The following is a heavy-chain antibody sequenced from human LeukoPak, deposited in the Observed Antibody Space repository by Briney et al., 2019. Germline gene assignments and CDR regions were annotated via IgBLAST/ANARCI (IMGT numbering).Heavy chain of an antibody. D-gene: IGHD6-13*01. CDR2: IYYGGST. Sequence: SETLSLTCTVSGGSISSYYWSWIRQPPGKGLEWIGYIYYGGSTNYNPSLKSRVTISVDTSKNQFSLKLTSVTAADTAVYYCVRVVALGAAGYYFDYWGQGSLVTVSS. V-gene: IGHV4-59*01. J-gene: IGHJ4*02. CDR1: GGSISSYY. CDR3: VRVVALGAAGYYFDY.